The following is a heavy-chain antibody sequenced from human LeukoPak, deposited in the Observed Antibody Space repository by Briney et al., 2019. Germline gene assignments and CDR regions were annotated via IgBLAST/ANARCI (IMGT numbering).Heavy chain of an antibody. D-gene: IGHD6-13*01. CDR2: ISSSSSYI. V-gene: IGHV3-21*01. Sequence: GGSLRLSCAASGFTFSSYSMNWVRQAPGKGLEWVSSISSSSSYIYYADSVKGRFTISRYNAKNSLYLQMNSLRAEDTAVYYCAREYSSSWGMEFDYWGQGTLVTVSS. CDR3: AREYSSSWGMEFDY. CDR1: GFTFSSYS. J-gene: IGHJ4*02.